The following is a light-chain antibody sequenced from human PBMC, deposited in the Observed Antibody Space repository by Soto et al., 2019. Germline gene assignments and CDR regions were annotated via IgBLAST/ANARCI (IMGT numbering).Light chain of an antibody. CDR3: QQSYSTPIT. V-gene: IGKV1-5*01. CDR1: QSMSTRW. CDR2: DAS. J-gene: IGKJ5*01. Sequence: DIQMTQSPSTLSASVGDRVTITCRASQSMSTRWLAWYQQKPGKAPKLLIYDASSLESGVPSRFSGSGSGTEFTLTISSLQPDDFATYYCQQSYSTPITFGQGTRLEIK.